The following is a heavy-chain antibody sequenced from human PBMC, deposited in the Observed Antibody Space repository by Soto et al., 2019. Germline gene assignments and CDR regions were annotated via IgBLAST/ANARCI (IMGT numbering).Heavy chain of an antibody. CDR1: EFDFSSYW. Sequence: EVQLVESGGGLVQPGGSLTLSCAASEFDFSSYWMTWVRQAPGKGREWGANIRKDGSQRSYLDSVRGRFTISRDNSKNSLYLQLNSMRAENTALYFCARDVPPGSSGWYFDAFDIWGQGTMVTVSS. J-gene: IGHJ3*02. V-gene: IGHV3-7*05. CDR3: ARDVPPGSSGWYFDAFDI. D-gene: IGHD6-13*01. CDR2: IRKDGSQR.